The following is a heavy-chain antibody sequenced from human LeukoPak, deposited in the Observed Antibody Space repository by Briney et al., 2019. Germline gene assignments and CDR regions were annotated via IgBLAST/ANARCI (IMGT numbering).Heavy chain of an antibody. CDR3: ARLMFLWPPIYFDY. J-gene: IGHJ4*02. CDR1: GSTFSTYW. Sequence: GGSLRLSCAASGSTFSTYWMSWVRQAPGKGLEWVANIKQDGSETFYVDSVKGRFTISRDNARNSVYLQMNSLRAEDTAVYYCARLMFLWPPIYFDYWGQGTLVTVSS. D-gene: IGHD2-8*01. CDR2: IKQDGSET. V-gene: IGHV3-7*01.